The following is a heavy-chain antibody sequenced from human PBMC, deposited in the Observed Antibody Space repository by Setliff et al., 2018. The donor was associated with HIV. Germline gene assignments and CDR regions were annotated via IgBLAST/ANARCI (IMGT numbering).Heavy chain of an antibody. J-gene: IGHJ2*01. CDR3: ARDPTWGSGWYLDL. CDR2: INNDVNSI. CDR1: GFTFSTYW. Sequence: GSLRLSCAAPGFTFSTYWMHWVRQAPGKGLVWVARINNDVNSIRYADSVKGRFTISRDNAKNTLYLQMDSLSAEDTAVYYCARDPTWGSGWYLDLWGRGTLVTVSS. V-gene: IGHV3-74*01. D-gene: IGHD6-19*01.